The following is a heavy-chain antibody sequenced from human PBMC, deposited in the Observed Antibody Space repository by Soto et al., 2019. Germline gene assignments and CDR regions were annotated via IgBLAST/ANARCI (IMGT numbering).Heavy chain of an antibody. V-gene: IGHV3-23*01. CDR2: ISGSGGST. CDR3: AKQQGVXIAVRHLYYYYYYGMDV. D-gene: IGHD6-19*01. Sequence: SLRLSCAASGFTFSSYAMSWVRQAPGKGLEWVSAISGSGGSTYYADSVKGRFTISRDNSKNTLYLQMNSLRAEDTAVYYCAKQQGVXIAVRHLYYYYYYGMDVWGQGTTVTVSS. CDR1: GFTFSSYA. J-gene: IGHJ6*02.